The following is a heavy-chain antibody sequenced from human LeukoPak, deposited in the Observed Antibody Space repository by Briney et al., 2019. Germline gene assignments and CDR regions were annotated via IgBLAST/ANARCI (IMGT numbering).Heavy chain of an antibody. D-gene: IGHD5-18*01. J-gene: IGHJ4*02. CDR3: ARVVWIQLWLDYFDY. Sequence: SETLSLTCAVCGGSFSGYYWSWIRQPPGKGLEWIGEINHSGSTNYNPSLKSRVTISVDTSKNQFSLKLSSVTAADTAVYYCARVVWIQLWLDYFDYWGQGTLVTVSS. CDR2: INHSGST. V-gene: IGHV4-34*01. CDR1: GGSFSGYY.